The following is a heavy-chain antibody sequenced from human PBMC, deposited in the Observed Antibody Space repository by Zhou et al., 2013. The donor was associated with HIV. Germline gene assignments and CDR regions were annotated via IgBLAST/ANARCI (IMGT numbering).Heavy chain of an antibody. J-gene: IGHJ5*02. CDR3: ARAPSVVVDATWGNWFDP. CDR2: IYHSGNT. Sequence: QVQLQESGPGLVKPSETLSLTCAVSGYSISSGYYWGWIRQPPGKGPEWIATIYHSGNTYYNPSLKSRVTISVDTSKNQFSLRLSSVTAADAAVYYCARAPSVVVDATWGNWFDPLGPRESWSPSPQ. CDR1: GYSISSGYY. D-gene: IGHD2-8*02. V-gene: IGHV4-38-2*01.